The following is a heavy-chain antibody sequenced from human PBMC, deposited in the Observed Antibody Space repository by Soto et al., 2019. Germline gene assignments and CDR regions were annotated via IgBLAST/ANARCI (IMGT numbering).Heavy chain of an antibody. D-gene: IGHD5-18*01. CDR1: RLTFDNYT. CDR2: ISWDGGST. CDR3: AKDIKLTAMAPYYYYYGMDV. V-gene: IGHV3-43*01. J-gene: IGHJ6*02. Sequence: GSLRLSGAAARLTFDNYTMDWVRQAPGKVLEWVSLISWDGGSTHYADSVKGRFTISRDNSKNSLYLQMNSLRTEETAFYYCAKDIKLTAMAPYYYYYGMDVWGQGTTVTVSS.